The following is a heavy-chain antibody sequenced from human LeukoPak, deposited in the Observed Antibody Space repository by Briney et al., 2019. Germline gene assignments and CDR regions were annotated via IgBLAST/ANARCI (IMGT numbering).Heavy chain of an antibody. CDR1: GFTFSRYA. V-gene: IGHV3-23*01. Sequence: GGSLRLSCAASGFTFSRYAMSWVRQAPGKGLEWVSGISNSGRSTYYADPVKGRFTISRDNSKSTLYLQMNSLRAEDTAVYYCAKDRLESWSGFYFGLFDYWGQGALVTVAS. CDR3: AKDRLESWSGFYFGLFDY. CDR2: ISNSGRST. J-gene: IGHJ4*02. D-gene: IGHD3-3*01.